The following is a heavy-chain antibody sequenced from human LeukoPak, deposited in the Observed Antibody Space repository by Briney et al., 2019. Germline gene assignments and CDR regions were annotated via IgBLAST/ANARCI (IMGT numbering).Heavy chain of an antibody. Sequence: GRSLRLSCAASGFTFSSYGMHWVRQAPGKGLEWVAAIWYDGSNKYYADSVKGRFTISRDNSKNTLYLQMNSLRAEDTAVYYCAKSGYCSGGSCYTDYNWFDPWGQGTLVTVSS. CDR2: IWYDGSNK. CDR1: GFTFSSYG. D-gene: IGHD2-15*01. V-gene: IGHV3-33*06. CDR3: AKSGYCSGGSCYTDYNWFDP. J-gene: IGHJ5*02.